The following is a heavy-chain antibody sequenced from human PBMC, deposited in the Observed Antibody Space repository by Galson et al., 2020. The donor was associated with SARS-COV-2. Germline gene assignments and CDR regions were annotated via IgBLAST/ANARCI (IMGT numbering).Heavy chain of an antibody. Sequence: ASVTVSCEAPGYTFTGYFIHWVRQAPGQGLQWMGRIKPNSGDTDYAQKSQGRVTMTRDTSITTAYMELSSLTSDDTAVYYCARERDLWSDAFDIWGQGSVVTVSS. J-gene: IGHJ3*02. D-gene: IGHD3-10*01. CDR1: GYTFTGYF. V-gene: IGHV1-2*06. CDR3: ARERDLWSDAFDI. CDR2: IKPNSGDT.